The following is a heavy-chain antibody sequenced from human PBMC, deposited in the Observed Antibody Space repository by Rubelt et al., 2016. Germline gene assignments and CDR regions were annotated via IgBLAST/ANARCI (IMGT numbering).Heavy chain of an antibody. Sequence: QLQLQESGPGLVKPSETLSLTSTVSGDSINSSSYYWGWIRQPPGKGLEWIGSIYYSGTTYYNPSLKSRVSISVDTSKNQVTLMLTSVTTADTAVYYCARQPLYCSGTSCYTSQFDYWGHGTLITVSS. D-gene: IGHD2-2*02. CDR1: GDSINSSSYY. CDR3: ARQPLYCSGTSCYTSQFDY. CDR2: IYYSGTT. J-gene: IGHJ4*01. V-gene: IGHV4-39*01.